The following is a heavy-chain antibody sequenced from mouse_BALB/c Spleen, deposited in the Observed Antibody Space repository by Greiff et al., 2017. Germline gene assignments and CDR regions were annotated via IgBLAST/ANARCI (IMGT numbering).Heavy chain of an antibody. D-gene: IGHD2-3*01. J-gene: IGHJ4*01. CDR2: ISSGSSTI. Sequence: EVHLVESGGGLVQPGGSRKLSCAASGFTFSRFGMHWVRQAPEKGLEWVAYISSGSSTIYYADTVKGRFTISRDNPKNTLFLQMTSLRSEDTAMYYCASDGAMDYWGQGTSVTVSS. V-gene: IGHV5-17*02. CDR1: GFTFSRFG. CDR3: ASDGAMDY.